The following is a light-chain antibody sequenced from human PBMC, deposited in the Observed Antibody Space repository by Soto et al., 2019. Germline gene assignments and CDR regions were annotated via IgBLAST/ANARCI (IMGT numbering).Light chain of an antibody. CDR3: QQYGSSPRT. CDR1: QSVSSSF. Sequence: EIVLTQSPGTLSLSPGERATLSCRASQSVSSSFLAWYQQKPGQAPRLLIYGASIRATGIPDRFSGSGSGTDFTLTISRVEPEDFAVYYGQQYGSSPRTFGQGTKVEIK. V-gene: IGKV3-20*01. CDR2: GAS. J-gene: IGKJ1*01.